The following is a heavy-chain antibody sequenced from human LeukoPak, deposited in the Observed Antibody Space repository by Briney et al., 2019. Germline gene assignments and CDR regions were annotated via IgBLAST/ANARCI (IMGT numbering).Heavy chain of an antibody. D-gene: IGHD2-2*01. V-gene: IGHV1-69*13. CDR2: ILPIFRMT. J-gene: IGHJ4*02. Sequence: SVKVSYKASGGTFRNYPISWVRQAPGQGLEWMGGILPIFRMTNYAEKFQGRVTITADESTTTAYLELNSLRSEDTAVYYCAICSSTWSGDRPDSWGQGSLVTVSS. CDR1: GGTFRNYP. CDR3: AICSSTWSGDRPDS.